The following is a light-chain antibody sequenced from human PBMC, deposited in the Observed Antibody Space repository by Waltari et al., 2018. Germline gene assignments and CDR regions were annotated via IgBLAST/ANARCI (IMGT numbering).Light chain of an antibody. V-gene: IGKV2-28*01. Sequence: DIVMTQSPLSLPVTPGEPASISCRSSQSLLHVDGYNYLDWYLQKPGQSPQVLIYMGSNRAAGVPDRFSGSGSGTDFTLKISRVEAEDVGVYYCMQPLETPWTFGQGTRLEI. CDR3: MQPLETPWT. CDR2: MGS. CDR1: QSLLHVDGYNY. J-gene: IGKJ5*01.